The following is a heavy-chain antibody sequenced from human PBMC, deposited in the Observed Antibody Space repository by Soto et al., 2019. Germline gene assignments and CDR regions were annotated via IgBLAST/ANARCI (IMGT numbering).Heavy chain of an antibody. V-gene: IGHV1-69*13. J-gene: IGHJ4*02. CDR2: IIPIFGTA. Sequence: ASVKVSCKASGGTFSSYAISWVRQAPGQGLEWMGGIIPIFGTANYAQKFQGRVTITADESTSTAYMELSSLRSEDTAVYYCAGSGSYYQKRVFDYWGQGTLVTVSS. CDR1: GGTFSSYA. D-gene: IGHD1-26*01. CDR3: AGSGSYYQKRVFDY.